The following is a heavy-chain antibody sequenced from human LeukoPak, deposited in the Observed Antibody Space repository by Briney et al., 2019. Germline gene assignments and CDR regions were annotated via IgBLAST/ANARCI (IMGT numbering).Heavy chain of an antibody. J-gene: IGHJ5*02. V-gene: IGHV1-69*13. D-gene: IGHD2-15*01. Sequence: GASMKVSCKASGYTFTDYYIHWVRQAPGQGLEWMGGIIPIFGTANYAQKFQGRVTITADESTSTAYMELSSLRSEDTAVYYCATRTGVVVAATGSHNWFDPWGQGTLVTVSS. CDR1: GYTFTDYY. CDR3: ATRTGVVVAATGSHNWFDP. CDR2: IIPIFGTA.